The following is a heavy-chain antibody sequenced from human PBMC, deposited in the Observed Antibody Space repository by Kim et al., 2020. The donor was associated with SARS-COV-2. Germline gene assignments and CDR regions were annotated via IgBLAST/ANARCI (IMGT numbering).Heavy chain of an antibody. V-gene: IGHV4-31*03. CDR1: GGSISSGGYY. CDR2: IYYSGST. Sequence: SETLSLTCTVSGGSISSGGYYWSWIRQHPGKGLEWIGYIYYSGSTYYNPSLKSRVTISVDTSKNQFSLKLSSVTAADTAVYYCARGRYSYGPYYFDYWGQGTLVTLSS. CDR3: ARGRYSYGPYYFDY. D-gene: IGHD5-18*01. J-gene: IGHJ4*02.